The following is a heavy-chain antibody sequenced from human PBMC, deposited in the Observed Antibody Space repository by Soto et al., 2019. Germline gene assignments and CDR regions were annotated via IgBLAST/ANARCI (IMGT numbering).Heavy chain of an antibody. V-gene: IGHV3-30*18. J-gene: IGHJ6*02. Sequence: GGSLRLSCAASGFTFSSYGMHWVRQAPGKGLEWVAVISYDGSNKYYADSVKGRFTISRDNSKNTLYLQMNSLRAEDTAVYYCAKVPMNEGRDPAYCGGDCSPAHYYYYGMDVWGQGTTVTVSS. D-gene: IGHD2-21*02. CDR3: AKVPMNEGRDPAYCGGDCSPAHYYYYGMDV. CDR2: ISYDGSNK. CDR1: GFTFSSYG.